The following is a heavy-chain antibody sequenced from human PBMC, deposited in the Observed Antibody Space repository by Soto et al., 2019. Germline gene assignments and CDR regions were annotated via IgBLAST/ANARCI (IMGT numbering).Heavy chain of an antibody. V-gene: IGHV4-39*01. J-gene: IGHJ5*02. D-gene: IGHD6-13*01. Sequence: PSETLSLTCTVSGGSISSSFYYRDWIRQPPGKGLEWIGRIYYSGSTYYNPSLKSRVTISVDTSKNQFSLKLTSVTAADTAVYYCASRSILFSCSWTKSWFDPWGQGTLVTVSS. CDR3: ASRSILFSCSWTKSWFDP. CDR2: IYYSGST. CDR1: GGSISSSFYY.